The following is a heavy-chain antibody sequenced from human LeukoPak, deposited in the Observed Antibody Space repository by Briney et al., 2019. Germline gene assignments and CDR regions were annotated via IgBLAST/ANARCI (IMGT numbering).Heavy chain of an antibody. J-gene: IGHJ4*02. CDR3: ARDPYYYYDSSGSPFDY. CDR2: ISSSGSTI. Sequence: GGSLRLSCAASGFTFSDYYMSWIRQAPGKGLEWVSYISSSGSTIYYADSVKGRFTISRGNAKNSLYLQMNSLRAEDTAVYYCARDPYYYYDSSGSPFDYWGQGTLVTVS. V-gene: IGHV3-11*01. CDR1: GFTFSDYY. D-gene: IGHD3-22*01.